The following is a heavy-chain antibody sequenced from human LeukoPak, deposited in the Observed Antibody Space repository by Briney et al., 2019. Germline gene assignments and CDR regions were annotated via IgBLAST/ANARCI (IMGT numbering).Heavy chain of an antibody. CDR1: GFTFSSYW. CDR3: ATLHVDYYGSGGYDDAFDI. Sequence: SGGSLRLSCAASGFTFSSYWMSWVRQAPGKGLEWVANIKQDGSEKYYVDSVKGRFTISRDNAKNSLYLQMNSLRAEDTAVYYCATLHVDYYGSGGYDDAFDIWGQGTMVTVSS. J-gene: IGHJ3*02. V-gene: IGHV3-7*01. D-gene: IGHD3-10*01. CDR2: IKQDGSEK.